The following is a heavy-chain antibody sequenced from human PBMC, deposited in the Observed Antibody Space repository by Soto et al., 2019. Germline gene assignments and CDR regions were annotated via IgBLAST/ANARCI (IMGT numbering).Heavy chain of an antibody. D-gene: IGHD2-15*01. CDR1: GFPFSSFA. V-gene: IGHV3-30-3*01. J-gene: IGHJ6*02. Sequence: PGGSLRLSCAASGFPFSSFAMHWVRQAPGRGLDGVAVITYDGSNEYYADSVRGRFTISRDKSKNTLYMQMNSLRAEETAVYYCARDHRGGSFYYYYGMDVWGQGTPVTVSS. CDR2: ITYDGSNE. CDR3: ARDHRGGSFYYYYGMDV.